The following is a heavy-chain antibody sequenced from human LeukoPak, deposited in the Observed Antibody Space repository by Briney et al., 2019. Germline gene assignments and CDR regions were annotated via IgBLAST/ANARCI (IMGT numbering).Heavy chain of an antibody. D-gene: IGHD4-23*01. V-gene: IGHV4-34*01. CDR1: GGSFSGYH. J-gene: IGHJ3*01. Sequence: SETLSLTCAVSGGSFSGYHCSWIRQTPGKGLEWIGEVSQSGGASYKPSLKSRVTISVGTSKNHFSLKLSSVTAADTAMYYCAGSYGGNAVGPFDVWGQGTMVTVSS. CDR3: AGSYGGNAVGPFDV. CDR2: VSQSGGA.